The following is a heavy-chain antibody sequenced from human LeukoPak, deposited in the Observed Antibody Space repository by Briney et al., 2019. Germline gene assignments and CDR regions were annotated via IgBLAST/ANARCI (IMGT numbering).Heavy chain of an antibody. CDR1: GGSISSGGYY. Sequence: SQTLSLTCAVSGGSISSGGYYWSWIRQPPGKGLEWIGYIYHSGSTYYNPSLKSRVTISVDRSKNQFSLKLSSVTAADTAVYYCARVLSGSGAFDYWGQGTLVTVSS. J-gene: IGHJ4*02. V-gene: IGHV4-30-2*01. CDR2: IYHSGST. D-gene: IGHD1-26*01. CDR3: ARVLSGSGAFDY.